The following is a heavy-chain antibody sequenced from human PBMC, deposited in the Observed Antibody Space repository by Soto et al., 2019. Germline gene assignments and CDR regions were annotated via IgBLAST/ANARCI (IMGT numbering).Heavy chain of an antibody. Sequence: GGSLRLSCAASGFTFSSYSMNWVRQAPGKGLEWVSSISSSSSYIYYADSVKGRFTISRDNAKNSLYLQMNSLRAEDTAVYYCGGYSSSTGAWFDPWGQGTMVNVSS. J-gene: IGHJ5*02. V-gene: IGHV3-21*01. CDR1: GFTFSSYS. CDR3: GGYSSSTGAWFDP. CDR2: ISSSSSYI. D-gene: IGHD6-6*01.